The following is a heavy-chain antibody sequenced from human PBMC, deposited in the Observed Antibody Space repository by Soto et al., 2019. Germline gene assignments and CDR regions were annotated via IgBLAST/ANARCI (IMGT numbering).Heavy chain of an antibody. CDR2: ISWNSGSI. CDR3: AKDYYGSGSNIFDY. J-gene: IGHJ4*02. D-gene: IGHD3-10*01. V-gene: IGHV3-9*01. Sequence: EVQLVESGGGLVQPGRSLRLSCAASGFTFDDYAMHWVRQAPGKGLEWVSGISWNSGSIGYADSVKGRFTISRDNAKNSLYLQMNSRRAEDTALYYCAKDYYGSGSNIFDYWGQGTLVTVSS. CDR1: GFTFDDYA.